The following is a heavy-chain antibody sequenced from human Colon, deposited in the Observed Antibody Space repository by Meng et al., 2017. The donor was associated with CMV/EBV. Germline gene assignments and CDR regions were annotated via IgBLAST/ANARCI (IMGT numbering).Heavy chain of an antibody. Sequence: GESLKISCKVSGFPLRNYWIAWVRQKPGKGLEWMGMIYGDASDTRYSPSFQGQVTFSADDSVATAYLHWSSLQTSDTALYFCARVEQQPYYFDYWGQGTLVTVSS. V-gene: IGHV5-51*01. CDR3: ARVEQQPYYFDY. CDR1: GFPLRNYW. CDR2: IYGDASDT. J-gene: IGHJ4*02. D-gene: IGHD5-24*01.